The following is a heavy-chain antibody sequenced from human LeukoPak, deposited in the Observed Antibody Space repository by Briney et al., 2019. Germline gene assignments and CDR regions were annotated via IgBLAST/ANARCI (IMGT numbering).Heavy chain of an antibody. J-gene: IGHJ4*02. V-gene: IGHV3-30*18. D-gene: IGHD2-15*01. CDR3: AKDLGYCSGGSCYGLDY. CDR2: ISYDGSNK. Sequence: GGSLRLSCAASGFTFSSYGMHWVHQAPGKGLEWVAVISYDGSNKYYADSVKGRFTISRDNSKNTLYLQMNSLRAEDTAVYYCAKDLGYCSGGSCYGLDYWGQGTLVTVSS. CDR1: GFTFSSYG.